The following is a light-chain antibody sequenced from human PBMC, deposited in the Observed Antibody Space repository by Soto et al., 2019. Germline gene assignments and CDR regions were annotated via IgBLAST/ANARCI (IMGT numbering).Light chain of an antibody. CDR2: GAS. V-gene: IGKV3-20*01. CDR1: QSVSSSY. J-gene: IGKJ3*01. CDR3: QQYGSSPST. Sequence: ESVLTQSPGTLSMSPGERATLSCRASQSVSSSYSAWYQQKPGQAPRLLIYGASRRATGIPDRFSGSGSGTDFTLTISRLEPEDFAVYYWQQYGSSPSTFGPGTKVDIK.